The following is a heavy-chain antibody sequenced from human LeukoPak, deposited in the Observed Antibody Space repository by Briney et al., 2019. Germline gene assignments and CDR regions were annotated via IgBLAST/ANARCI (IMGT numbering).Heavy chain of an antibody. CDR3: ARNSDYGDPFDY. V-gene: IGHV4-59*01. D-gene: IGHD4-17*01. CDR1: GGSISSYY. Sequence: PSGTLSLTCTVSGGSISSYYWSWIRQPPGKGLEWIGYIYYSGSANYNPSLKSRVTISLDTSKNQFSLTLSSVTAADTAVYYCARNSDYGDPFDYWGQGTLVTVSS. J-gene: IGHJ4*02. CDR2: IYYSGSA.